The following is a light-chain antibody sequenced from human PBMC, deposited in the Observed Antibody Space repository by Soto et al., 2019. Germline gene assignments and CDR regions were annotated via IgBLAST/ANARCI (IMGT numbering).Light chain of an antibody. J-gene: IGKJ2*01. CDR3: QYYKNWPPYT. Sequence: EIVMTQSPATLSVSPGERATLSCRASQSVGSNLAWYQQKPGRAPRLLISGASTRATGIPDRFSGSGSGTDFTLTISSLQSEDIAVYYCQYYKNWPPYTFGQGTKLEIK. CDR2: GAS. V-gene: IGKV3-15*01. CDR1: QSVGSN.